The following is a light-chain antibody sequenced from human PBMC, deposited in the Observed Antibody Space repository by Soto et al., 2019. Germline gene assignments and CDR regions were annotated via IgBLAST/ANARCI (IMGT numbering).Light chain of an antibody. V-gene: IGKV3D-15*01. Sequence: EIVMTQSPATLSVSPGETASLSCRASQSAGNFLAWYQQKPGQAPRLLIYYISTRATGIPARFSGSGSGTEFTLTINSLQSEDSAVYYCQQHNQWPITFVQGTRLGTK. J-gene: IGKJ5*01. CDR1: QSAGNF. CDR2: YIS. CDR3: QQHNQWPIT.